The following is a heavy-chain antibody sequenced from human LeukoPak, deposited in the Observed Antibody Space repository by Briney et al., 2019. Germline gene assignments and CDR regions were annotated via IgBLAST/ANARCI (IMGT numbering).Heavy chain of an antibody. Sequence: GGSLRLSCAASGFTFSSYEMNWVRQAPGKGLEWVSYISSSGSTIYHADSVKGRFTISRDNAKNSLYLQMNSLRAEDTAVYYCARGDIVGAKPFDYWGQGTLVTVSS. CDR3: ARGDIVGAKPFDY. CDR1: GFTFSSYE. J-gene: IGHJ4*02. D-gene: IGHD1-26*01. CDR2: ISSSGSTI. V-gene: IGHV3-48*03.